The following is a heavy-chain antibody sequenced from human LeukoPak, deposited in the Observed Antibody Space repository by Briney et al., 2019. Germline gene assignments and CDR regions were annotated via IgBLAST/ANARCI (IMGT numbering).Heavy chain of an antibody. D-gene: IGHD1-26*01. J-gene: IGHJ3*02. CDR1: GYTLTELS. CDR2: FDPEDGET. Sequence: GASVKVSCKVSGYTLTELSMHWVRQAPGKGLEWMGGFDPEDGETIYAQKFQGRVTMTEDTSTDTAYMELSSLRSEDTAVYYCATDLGSGSSYVAFDIWGQGTMVTVSS. V-gene: IGHV1-24*01. CDR3: ATDLGSGSSYVAFDI.